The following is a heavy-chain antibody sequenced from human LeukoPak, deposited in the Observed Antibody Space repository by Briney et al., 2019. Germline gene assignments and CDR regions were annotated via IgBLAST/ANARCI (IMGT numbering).Heavy chain of an antibody. CDR1: GGSISSYY. CDR3: ARELLWGFDP. J-gene: IGHJ5*02. V-gene: IGHV4-4*07. D-gene: IGHD3-10*01. Sequence: SETLSLTCTVSGGSISSYYWSWIRQPAGKGLEWIGRIYTSGSTNYNPSLKSRVTMSVDTSKNKFSLPLSSVPAADTAVYYCARELLWGFDPSGQGTLVTVSP. CDR2: IYTSGST.